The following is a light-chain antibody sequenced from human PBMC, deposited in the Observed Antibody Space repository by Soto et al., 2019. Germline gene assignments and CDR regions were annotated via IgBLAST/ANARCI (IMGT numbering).Light chain of an antibody. Sequence: ELVMTQSPATLSVSPGERATLSCRASQTVDTNLAWYQQKPGQAPRLLIYGVSTRATGIPARFSGIGSGTEGTINICRLEPEDCAVYYGQQYGRSPTTFGQGTKVDIK. J-gene: IGKJ1*01. CDR3: QQYGRSPTT. CDR2: GVS. V-gene: IGKV3-15*01. CDR1: QTVDTN.